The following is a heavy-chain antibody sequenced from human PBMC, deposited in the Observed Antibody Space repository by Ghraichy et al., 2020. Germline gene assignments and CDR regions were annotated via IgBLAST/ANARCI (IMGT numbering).Heavy chain of an antibody. V-gene: IGHV3-43*02. CDR2: ISGDGGST. D-gene: IGHD3-22*01. Sequence: GGSLRLSCAASGFTFDDYAMHWVRQAPGKGLEWVSLISGDGGSTYYADSVKGRFTISRDNSKNSLYLQMNSLRTEDTALYYCAKDSHLPDSSGYSSSEQYYFDYWGQGTLVTVSS. CDR3: AKDSHLPDSSGYSSSEQYYFDY. J-gene: IGHJ4*02. CDR1: GFTFDDYA.